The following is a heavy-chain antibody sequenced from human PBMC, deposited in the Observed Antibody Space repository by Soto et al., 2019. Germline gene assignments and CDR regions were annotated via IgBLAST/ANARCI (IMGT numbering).Heavy chain of an antibody. J-gene: IGHJ6*02. Sequence: QVQLVQSGAEVKKPGSSVKVSCKVSGGTFRRYAISWVRQAPGQGLEWMGGIIPIFGTTNYAQRFQGRVTITADESTSTAYMELSSLRSEDTAVYYCARPDEGACHSNHHYYYALDVWGQGTTVTVTS. CDR1: GGTFRRYA. CDR2: IIPIFGTT. V-gene: IGHV1-69*01. D-gene: IGHD1-26*01. CDR3: ARPDEGACHSNHHYYYALDV.